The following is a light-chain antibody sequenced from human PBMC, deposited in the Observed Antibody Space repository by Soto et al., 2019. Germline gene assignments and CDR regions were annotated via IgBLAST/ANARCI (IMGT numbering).Light chain of an antibody. CDR1: QSVSSY. CDR3: QQRRYWPVT. J-gene: IGKJ1*01. V-gene: IGKV3-11*01. CDR2: DAS. Sequence: EIVLTQSPAILSMSPGERATISCRASQSVSSYFAWYQQKPGQAPRLLIYDASNMATGVPARFSGSGSGTDFTLTISSLEPEDFAVYYCQQRRYWPVTFGQGTKVEIK.